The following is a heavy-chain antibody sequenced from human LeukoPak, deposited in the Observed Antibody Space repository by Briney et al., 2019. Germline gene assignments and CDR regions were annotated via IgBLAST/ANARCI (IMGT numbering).Heavy chain of an antibody. D-gene: IGHD3-22*01. Sequence: GGSLRLSCAASGFTFNFYTMDWVRQAPGKGLEWLSYISGSSTTVHYADSVKGRFTVSRDNAKNSLYLQMNSLRAEDTAVYYCARMGSSGDLSFDYWGQGTLVTVAS. CDR3: ARMGSSGDLSFDY. CDR1: GFTFNFYT. J-gene: IGHJ4*02. V-gene: IGHV3-48*01. CDR2: ISGSSTTV.